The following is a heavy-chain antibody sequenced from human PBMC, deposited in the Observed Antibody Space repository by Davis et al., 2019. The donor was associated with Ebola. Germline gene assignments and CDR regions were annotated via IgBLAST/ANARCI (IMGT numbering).Heavy chain of an antibody. Sequence: PSETLSLTCAVYGGSFSGYYWSWIRQPPGKGLEWIGEINHSGSTNYNPSLKSRVTISVDTSKNQFSLKLGSVTAADTAVYYCARENICAWGRLNNTVYYYYGMDVWGQGTTVTVSS. CDR2: INHSGST. V-gene: IGHV4-34*01. CDR1: GGSFSGYY. CDR3: ARENICAWGRLNNTVYYYYGMDV. D-gene: IGHD2/OR15-2a*01. J-gene: IGHJ6*02.